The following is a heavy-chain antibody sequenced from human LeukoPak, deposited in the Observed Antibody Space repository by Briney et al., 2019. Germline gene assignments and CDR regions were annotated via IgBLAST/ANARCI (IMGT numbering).Heavy chain of an antibody. CDR2: IRYDGSNK. J-gene: IGHJ3*02. CDR3: AKVAAPYTRAAFDI. D-gene: IGHD4-11*01. CDR1: GFTFSSYG. V-gene: IGHV3-30*02. Sequence: AGGSLRLSCAASGFTFSSYGMHWVRQAPGKGLEWVAFIRYDGSNKYYADSVKGRFTISRDNSKNTLYLQMNSLRAEDTAVYYCAKVAAPYTRAAFDIWGQGTMVTVSS.